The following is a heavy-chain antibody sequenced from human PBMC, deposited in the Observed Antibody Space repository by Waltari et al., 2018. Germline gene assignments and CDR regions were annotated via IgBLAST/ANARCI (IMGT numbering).Heavy chain of an antibody. Sequence: QQESGPSLVKPSETLSLTCTVSYWSISSRSYYWGWIRLAPGKGLEWIGHIYYSGSSYHNPSLKCRITMSVDSSKNQFSLTLSSVTAADTAVYYCARVLIRTSGLNFDSWGQGSLVTVSS. CDR2: IYYSGSS. D-gene: IGHD3-16*01. V-gene: IGHV4-39*07. CDR1: YWSISSRSYY. CDR3: ARVLIRTSGLNFDS. J-gene: IGHJ4*02.